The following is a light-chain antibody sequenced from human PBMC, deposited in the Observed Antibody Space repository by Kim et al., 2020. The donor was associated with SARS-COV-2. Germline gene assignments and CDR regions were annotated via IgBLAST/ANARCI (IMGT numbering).Light chain of an antibody. CDR2: RNV. Sequence: GQGVPLSCSGSASNIGRYSVSWYQHVPGTAPKLLIYRNVQRPSGVLDRFSGSKSGTSASLAISGLRSEDEAEYFCAAWDENLNGYVFGSGTKVTVL. V-gene: IGLV1-47*01. CDR3: AAWDENLNGYV. CDR1: ASNIGRYS. J-gene: IGLJ1*01.